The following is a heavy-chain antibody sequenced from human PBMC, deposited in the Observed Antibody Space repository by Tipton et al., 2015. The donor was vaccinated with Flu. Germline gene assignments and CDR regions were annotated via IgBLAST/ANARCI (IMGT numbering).Heavy chain of an antibody. CDR3: AKDPRSTPMMTGNWFAP. CDR1: GFTFSSYA. Sequence: SLRLSCAASGFTFSSYAMNWVRQAPGKGLEWVSAISGSADSIYYADSVKGRFTISRDNSKNTLFLQMNSLRADDTAVYYCAKDPRSTPMMTGNWFAPWGQGTLVTVSS. J-gene: IGHJ5*02. D-gene: IGHD3-16*01. V-gene: IGHV3-23*01. CDR2: ISGSADSI.